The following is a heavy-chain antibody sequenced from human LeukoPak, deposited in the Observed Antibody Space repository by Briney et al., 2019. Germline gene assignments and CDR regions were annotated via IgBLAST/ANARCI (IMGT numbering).Heavy chain of an antibody. Sequence: ASVKVSCKTSGYTFTAYGITWVRQAPGQGLEWMGWISPYNGNTNSAQKLQGRVTLTTDTSTSTAYMELRSLTSDDTAIYYCARGDGTTGTTQDVAFDYWGQGTLVTVSS. CDR2: ISPYNGNT. D-gene: IGHD1-1*01. V-gene: IGHV1-18*01. CDR3: ARGDGTTGTTQDVAFDY. CDR1: GYTFTAYG. J-gene: IGHJ4*02.